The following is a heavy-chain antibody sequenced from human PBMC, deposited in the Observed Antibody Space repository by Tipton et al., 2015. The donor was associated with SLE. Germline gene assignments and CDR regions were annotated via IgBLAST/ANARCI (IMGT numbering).Heavy chain of an antibody. CDR1: GFTFSNYA. D-gene: IGHD7-27*01. CDR2: ISGSSDYI. V-gene: IGHV3-21*01. Sequence: SLRLSCAASGFTFSNYAMHWVRQAPGKGLEWVSSISGSSDYIYYADSVKGRFTISRDNAKNSLYLQMNSLRAEDTAVYYCARDGANWAHFDYWGQGTLVTVSS. J-gene: IGHJ4*02. CDR3: ARDGANWAHFDY.